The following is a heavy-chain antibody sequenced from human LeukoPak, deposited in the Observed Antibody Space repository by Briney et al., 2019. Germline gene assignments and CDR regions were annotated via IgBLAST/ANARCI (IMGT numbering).Heavy chain of an antibody. CDR2: IYYSGST. CDR3: ARDQGAARHWFDP. J-gene: IGHJ5*02. Sequence: SQTLSLTCTVSGVSISSYYWSWIRQHPGKGLEWIGYIYYSGSTYYNPSLKSRVTVSVDTSKNQFSLKLSSVTAADTAVYYCARDQGAARHWFDPWGQGTLVTVSS. V-gene: IGHV4-31*03. CDR1: GVSISSYY. D-gene: IGHD6-6*01.